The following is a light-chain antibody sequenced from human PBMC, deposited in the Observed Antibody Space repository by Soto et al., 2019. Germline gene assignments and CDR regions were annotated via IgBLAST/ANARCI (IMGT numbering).Light chain of an antibody. Sequence: EIVMTQSPATLSVSPGERATLSCRASQRVSSNLGWYQHKPGQAPRLLIYGASTRATGIPARFTGSGSGTEFTLTITSLQSEDFAVYYCQQYDNWPTWTFGQGTKVEIK. V-gene: IGKV3-15*01. CDR1: QRVSSN. CDR3: QQYDNWPTWT. CDR2: GAS. J-gene: IGKJ1*01.